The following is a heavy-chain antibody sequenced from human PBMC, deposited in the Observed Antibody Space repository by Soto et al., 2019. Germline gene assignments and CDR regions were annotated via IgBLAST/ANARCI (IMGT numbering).Heavy chain of an antibody. CDR3: ARRYGWLYFDY. CDR1: GDSISSSNYF. Sequence: PSETLSLTCTVSGDSISSSNYFWCWIRHPPGKGLEWIGTIFYSGSTYYNPSLKSRVTISVDTSKNQFSLKLTSVTAADTALYYCARRYGWLYFDYWGQGSLVTVSS. J-gene: IGHJ4*02. D-gene: IGHD6-19*01. V-gene: IGHV4-39*01. CDR2: IFYSGST.